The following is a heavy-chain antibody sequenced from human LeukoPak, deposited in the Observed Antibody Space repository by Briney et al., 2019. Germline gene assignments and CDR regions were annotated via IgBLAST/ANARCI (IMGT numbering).Heavy chain of an antibody. D-gene: IGHD3-10*01. Sequence: GGSLRLSCAASGFTFSSYWMSWVRQAPGKGLEWVANIKQDGSEKYYVDSVKGRFTISRDNAKNSLYLQMNSLRAEDTAVYYCARSGMRITMVRGLNYYYYYMDVWGKGTTVTVPS. V-gene: IGHV3-7*01. J-gene: IGHJ6*03. CDR3: ARSGMRITMVRGLNYYYYYMDV. CDR1: GFTFSSYW. CDR2: IKQDGSEK.